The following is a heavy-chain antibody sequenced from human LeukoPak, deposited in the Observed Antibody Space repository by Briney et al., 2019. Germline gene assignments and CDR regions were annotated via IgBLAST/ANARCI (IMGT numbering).Heavy chain of an antibody. CDR1: GFTFSSYS. V-gene: IGHV3-15*07. Sequence: GGSLRLSCAASGFTFSSYSMNWVRQAPGKGLEWVGRIKSKTDGGTTDYAAPVKGRFTISRDDSKNTLYLQMNSLKTEDTAVYYCTTEAVVEWSTGMDVWGQGTTVTVSS. D-gene: IGHD3-3*01. CDR2: IKSKTDGGTT. CDR3: TTEAVVEWSTGMDV. J-gene: IGHJ6*02.